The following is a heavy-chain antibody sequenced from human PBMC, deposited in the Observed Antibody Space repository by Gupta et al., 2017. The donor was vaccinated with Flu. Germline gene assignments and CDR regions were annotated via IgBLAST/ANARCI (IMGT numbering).Heavy chain of an antibody. CDR2: ITSKTAGETT. J-gene: IGHJ5*02. CDR3: VRSWAAP. CDR1: GFTFSDHW. V-gene: IGHV3-15*01. D-gene: IGHD3-16*01. Sequence: EAQLVASGGGLVEPGGSLSFSCKDPGFTFSDHWMTWVRQAPGQGLEWVGRITSKTAGETTDYAAPVKGRFTMSRDDSKNTVYLQMSSLKIEDTGVYYCVRSWAAPWGQGTLVTVSS.